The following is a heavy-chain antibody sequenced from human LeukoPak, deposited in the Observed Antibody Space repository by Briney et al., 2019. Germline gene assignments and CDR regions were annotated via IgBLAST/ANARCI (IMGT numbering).Heavy chain of an antibody. Sequence: GGSLRLSCAASGFTFSSYSMNWVRQAPGKGLEWVSYISSSSSTIYYADSVKGRFTISRDNAKNSLYLQMNSLRAEDTAVYYCARELVGHYYYYMDVWGKGATVTVSS. CDR3: ARELVGHYYYYMDV. J-gene: IGHJ6*03. D-gene: IGHD3-10*01. V-gene: IGHV3-48*01. CDR2: ISSSSSTI. CDR1: GFTFSSYS.